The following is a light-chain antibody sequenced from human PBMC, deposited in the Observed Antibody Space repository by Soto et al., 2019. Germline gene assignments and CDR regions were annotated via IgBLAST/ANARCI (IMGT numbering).Light chain of an antibody. V-gene: IGKV3-20*01. Sequence: EFVLTRSPGTLSLSPGERATLSFMASQTVRNNYLAWYQQKPGQAPRLLIYAASTLQSGVPSRFSGSGSGTDFTLTISSLQPEDVATYYCQKYNSALGTFGQGTKVDIK. CDR1: QTVRNNY. CDR3: QKYNSALGT. CDR2: AAS. J-gene: IGKJ1*01.